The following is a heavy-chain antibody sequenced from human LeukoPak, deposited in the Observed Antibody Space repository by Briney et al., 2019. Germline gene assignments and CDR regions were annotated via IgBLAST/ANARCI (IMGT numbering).Heavy chain of an antibody. Sequence: GESLKISCKGSGYSFVSYWIAWVRQMPGKGLEWMGIMYPGDSDTIYSPSFQGQVTISADKSISTAYLQWSSLKASDTAMYFCARRIRYSSSDMWGQGTMVTVSS. CDR2: MYPGDSDT. CDR1: GYSFVSYW. J-gene: IGHJ3*02. CDR3: ARRIRYSSSDM. D-gene: IGHD3-9*01. V-gene: IGHV5-51*01.